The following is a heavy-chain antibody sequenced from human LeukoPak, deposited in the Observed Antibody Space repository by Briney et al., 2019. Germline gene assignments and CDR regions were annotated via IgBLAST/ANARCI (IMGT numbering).Heavy chain of an antibody. V-gene: IGHV1-18*01. CDR3: ARRRIVADTDAFDI. D-gene: IGHD6-19*01. J-gene: IGHJ3*02. CDR2: ISGYNGNP. CDR1: GYTFTNNG. Sequence: ASVKVSCKASGYTFTNNGISWVRPAPGQGLEWMGWISGYNGNPNYAQELQATVTMTTDTSTNTAYIELTSLRSDDTAVYYSARRRIVADTDAFDIWGQGTMVTVSS.